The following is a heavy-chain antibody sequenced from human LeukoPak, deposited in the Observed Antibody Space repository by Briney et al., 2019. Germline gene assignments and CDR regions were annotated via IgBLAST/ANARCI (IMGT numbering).Heavy chain of an antibody. Sequence: PSETLSLTCTVSGGSISTYYWSWIRQPPGKGLEWIGYIYYSGSTNYNPSLKSRVTISVDTSKNQFSLKLSSVTAADTAVYYCARGVRKQWLAQDNWFDPWGQGTLVTVSS. CDR2: IYYSGST. CDR1: GGSISTYY. D-gene: IGHD6-19*01. J-gene: IGHJ5*02. V-gene: IGHV4-59*01. CDR3: ARGVRKQWLAQDNWFDP.